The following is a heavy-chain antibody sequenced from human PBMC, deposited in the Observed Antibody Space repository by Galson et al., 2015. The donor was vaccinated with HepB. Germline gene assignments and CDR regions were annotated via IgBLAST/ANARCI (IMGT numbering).Heavy chain of an antibody. CDR3: ARGGLFDP. D-gene: IGHD4-23*01. CDR1: GFTFSSYG. CDR2: ISYDGSNK. V-gene: IGHV3-30*03. J-gene: IGHJ5*02. Sequence: SLRLSCAASGFTFSSYGMHWVRQAPGKGLERVAVISYDGSNKYYADSVKGRFTISRDNSKNTLYLQMNSLRAEDTAVYYCARGGLFDPWGQGTLVTVSS.